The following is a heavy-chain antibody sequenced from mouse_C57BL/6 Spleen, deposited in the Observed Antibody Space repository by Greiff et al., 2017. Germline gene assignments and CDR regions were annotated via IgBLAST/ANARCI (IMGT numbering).Heavy chain of an antibody. Sequence: QVQLQQSGAELVKPGASVKISCKASGYAFSSYWMNWVKQRPGKGLEWIGQIYPGDGDTNYNGKFKGKATLTADKSSSTAYMQRSSLTSEDSAVYFCARSSITTVVATDWYFDVWGTGTTVTVSS. CDR2: IYPGDGDT. V-gene: IGHV1-80*01. J-gene: IGHJ1*03. D-gene: IGHD1-1*01. CDR1: GYAFSSYW. CDR3: ARSSITTVVATDWYFDV.